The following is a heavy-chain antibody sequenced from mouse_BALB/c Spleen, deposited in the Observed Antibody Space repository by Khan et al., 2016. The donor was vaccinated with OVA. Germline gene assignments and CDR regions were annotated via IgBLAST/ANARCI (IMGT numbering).Heavy chain of an antibody. V-gene: IGHV1-5*01. CDR1: GYTLTSYW. CDR3: TRNGFGNYESWDY. D-gene: IGHD2-1*01. CDR2: IYPGNSDT. J-gene: IGHJ2*01. Sequence: VQLKQSGTVLARPGASVKMSCKASGYTLTSYWMHWVKQRPGQGLEWIGAIYPGNSDTNYNQKFKGKAKLTAVTSTSTAYLELNSLTNEDSAVYYCTRNGFGNYESWDYWGQGTTLTVSS.